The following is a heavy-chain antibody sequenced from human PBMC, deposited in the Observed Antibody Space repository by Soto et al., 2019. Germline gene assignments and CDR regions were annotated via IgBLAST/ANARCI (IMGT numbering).Heavy chain of an antibody. J-gene: IGHJ4*02. CDR2: ISGSGGST. CDR1: GFTFSSYA. Sequence: LRLSCAASGFTFSSYAMSWVRQAPGKGLEWVSAISGSGGSTYYADSVKGRFTISRDNSKNTLYLQMNSLRAEDTAVYYCAKAPFAFGTYGPWVYFDYWGQGTLGTVS. D-gene: IGHD3-10*01. V-gene: IGHV3-23*01. CDR3: AKAPFAFGTYGPWVYFDY.